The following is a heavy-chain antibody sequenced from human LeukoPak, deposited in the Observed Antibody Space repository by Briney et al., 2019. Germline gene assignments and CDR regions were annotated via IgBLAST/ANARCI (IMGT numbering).Heavy chain of an antibody. CDR3: ARGWLAETTAVTPYNY. J-gene: IGHJ4*02. CDR1: GYTFTSYY. V-gene: IGHV1-46*01. CDR2: INPSGGST. D-gene: IGHD1-14*01. Sequence: ASVKVSCKASGYTFTSYYMHWVRQAPGQGLEGMVIINPSGGSTSYAQKFQGRVAMTRDTSTSTVYMELSSLRSEDTAVYYCARGWLAETTAVTPYNYWGQGTLVTVSS.